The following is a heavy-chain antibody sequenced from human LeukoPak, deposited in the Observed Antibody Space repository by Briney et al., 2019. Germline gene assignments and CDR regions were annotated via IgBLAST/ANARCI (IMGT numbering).Heavy chain of an antibody. V-gene: IGHV3-7*01. CDR1: GFTFSSYW. CDR2: INQDGSEK. CDR3: ARHRGYSYGYRDY. D-gene: IGHD5-18*01. Sequence: GGSLRLSCAASGFTFSSYWMSWVRQAPGKGLEWVANINQDGSEKYYVDSVKGRLTMSRDNAKNSLYLQMNSLRAEDTAVYYCARHRGYSYGYRDYWGQGTLVTVSS. J-gene: IGHJ4*02.